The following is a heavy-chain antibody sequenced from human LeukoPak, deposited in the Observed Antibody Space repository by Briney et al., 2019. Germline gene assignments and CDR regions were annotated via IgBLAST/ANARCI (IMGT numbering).Heavy chain of an antibody. V-gene: IGHV1-69*01. CDR2: IIPIFGTA. J-gene: IGHJ5*02. Sequence: SVNVSCMASGGTFSSYAISWVRQAPGQGLGWMGGIIPIFGTANYAQKFQGRVTITADESTSTAYMELSSLRSEDTAVYYCAREEGDCSSTSCQGWFDPWGQGTLVTVSS. CDR3: AREEGDCSSTSCQGWFDP. D-gene: IGHD2-2*01. CDR1: GGTFSSYA.